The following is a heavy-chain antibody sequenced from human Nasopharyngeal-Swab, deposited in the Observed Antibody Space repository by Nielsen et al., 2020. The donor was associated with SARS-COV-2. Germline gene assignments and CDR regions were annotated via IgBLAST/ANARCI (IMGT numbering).Heavy chain of an antibody. D-gene: IGHD3-3*01. CDR2: IYYSGST. V-gene: IGHV4-59*12. Sequence: SETLSLTCTVSGGSISSYYWSWIRQPPGKGLEWIGYIYYSGSTNYNPSLKSRVTISVDTSKDQFSLKLSSVTAADTAVYYCARGCTIFGVNYGMDVWGQGTTVTVSS. CDR1: GGSISSYY. J-gene: IGHJ6*02. CDR3: ARGCTIFGVNYGMDV.